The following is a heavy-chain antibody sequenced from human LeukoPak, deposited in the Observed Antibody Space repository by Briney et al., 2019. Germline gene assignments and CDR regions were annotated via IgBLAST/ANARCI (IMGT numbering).Heavy chain of an antibody. V-gene: IGHV1-8*01. J-gene: IGHJ6*02. CDR1: GYTFTSYD. Sequence: ASVKVSCKASGYTFTSYDINCVRQATGQGLEWMGWMNPNSGNTGYAQKFQGRVTMTRNTSISTAYMELSSLRSEDTAVYYCAREIGYCSSTSCLYYYYYYYGMDVWGQGTTVTVSS. CDR2: MNPNSGNT. D-gene: IGHD2-2*01. CDR3: AREIGYCSSTSCLYYYYYYYGMDV.